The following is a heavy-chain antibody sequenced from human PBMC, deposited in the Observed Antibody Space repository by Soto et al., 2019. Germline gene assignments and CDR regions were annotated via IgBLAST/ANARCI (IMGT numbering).Heavy chain of an antibody. Sequence: ESLKISCVASGCTFNKYALAWVRQAPGKGLEWVSAISGSGASTYDADSVKGRFTISRDNSNNTLYLQMNSLRAEDTAVYYCAKTPGVITVITSFDHWGQGTPVTVSS. J-gene: IGHJ4*02. V-gene: IGHV3-23*01. CDR3: AKTPGVITVITSFDH. CDR1: GCTFNKYA. CDR2: ISGSGAST. D-gene: IGHD3-16*01.